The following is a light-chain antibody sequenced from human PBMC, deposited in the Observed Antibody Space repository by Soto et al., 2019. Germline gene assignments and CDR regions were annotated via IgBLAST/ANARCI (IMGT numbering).Light chain of an antibody. CDR1: SSDIGGYNY. Sequence: QAALTQPRSVSGSPGQSVTISCTGTSSDIGGYNYVSWYQHHPGKAPKLMIYDVSKRPSGVPDRFSGSKSGNTASLTISGLQAEDEADYYCCSYGGSYTFVFGGGTKLTV. J-gene: IGLJ2*01. CDR3: CSYGGSYTFV. CDR2: DVS. V-gene: IGLV2-11*01.